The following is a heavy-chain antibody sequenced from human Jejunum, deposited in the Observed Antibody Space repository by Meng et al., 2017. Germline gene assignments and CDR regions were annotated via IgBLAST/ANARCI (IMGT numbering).Heavy chain of an antibody. CDR1: GYTFTSYA. Sequence: ASVKVSCKASGYTFTSYAIHWVRQAPGQRLEWMGWINTGNGDTKYSPKFQGRVTITRDTSANTGYMELSSLRSEDTAMYYCTRVKFGGMYVAPLEIWGPGTMVTVSS. CDR2: INTGNGDT. V-gene: IGHV1-3*04. D-gene: IGHD3-10*01. CDR3: TRVKFGGMYVAPLEI. J-gene: IGHJ3*02.